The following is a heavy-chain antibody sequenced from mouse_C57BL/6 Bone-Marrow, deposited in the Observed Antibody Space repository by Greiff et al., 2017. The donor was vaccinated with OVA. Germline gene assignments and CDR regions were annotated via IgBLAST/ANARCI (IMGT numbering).Heavy chain of an antibody. CDR2: IDPENGDT. Sequence: EVQVVESGAELVRPGASVKLSCTASGFNIKDDYMHWVKQRPEQGLEWIGWIDPENGDTEYASKFQGKATITADTSSNTAYLQLSSLTSEDTAVYYCTTGDDYDCAWFAYWGQGTLVTVSA. D-gene: IGHD2-4*01. CDR3: TTGDDYDCAWFAY. J-gene: IGHJ3*01. CDR1: GFNIKDDY. V-gene: IGHV14-4*01.